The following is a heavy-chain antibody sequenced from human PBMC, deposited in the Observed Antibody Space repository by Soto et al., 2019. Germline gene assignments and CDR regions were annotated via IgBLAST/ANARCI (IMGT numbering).Heavy chain of an antibody. J-gene: IGHJ4*02. Sequence: ASVKVSCKASGYTFTSYGISWVRQAPGQGLERMGWTSAYNGNTNYAQKLQGRVTMTTDTSTSTAYMELRSLRSDDTAVYYCARDRKDGSGSYYNFDYWGQGTLVTV. V-gene: IGHV1-18*01. D-gene: IGHD3-10*01. CDR2: TSAYNGNT. CDR1: GYTFTSYG. CDR3: ARDRKDGSGSYYNFDY.